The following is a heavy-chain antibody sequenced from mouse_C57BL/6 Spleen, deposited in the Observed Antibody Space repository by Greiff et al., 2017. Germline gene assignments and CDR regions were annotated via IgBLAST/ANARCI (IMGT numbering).Heavy chain of an antibody. V-gene: IGHV1-72*01. CDR2: IDPNSGGT. CDR3: ARWGTVVAKGFYYYAMDY. D-gene: IGHD1-1*01. CDR1: GYTFTSYW. J-gene: IGHJ4*01. Sequence: VQLQQPGAELVKPGASVKLSCKASGYTFTSYWMHWVKQRPGRGLEWIGRIDPNSGGTKYNEKFKSKATLTVDKPSSTAYMQLSSLTSEDSAVYYCARWGTVVAKGFYYYAMDYWGQGTSVTVSS.